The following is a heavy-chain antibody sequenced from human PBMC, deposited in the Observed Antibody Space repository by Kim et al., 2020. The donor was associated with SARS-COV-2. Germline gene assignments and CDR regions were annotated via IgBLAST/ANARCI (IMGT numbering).Heavy chain of an antibody. CDR3: ARGREDDILTPPPLQFDY. Sequence: SETLSLTCAVYGGSFSGYYWSWIRQPPGKGLEWIGEINHSGSTNYNPSLKSRVTISVDTSKNQFSLKLSSVTAADTAVYYCARGREDDILTPPPLQFDYWGQGTLVTVSS. D-gene: IGHD3-9*01. V-gene: IGHV4-34*01. CDR2: INHSGST. J-gene: IGHJ4*02. CDR1: GGSFSGYY.